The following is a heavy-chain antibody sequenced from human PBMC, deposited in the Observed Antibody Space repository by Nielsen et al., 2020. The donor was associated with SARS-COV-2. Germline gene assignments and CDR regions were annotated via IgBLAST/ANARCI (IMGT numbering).Heavy chain of an antibody. D-gene: IGHD1-1*01. CDR3: AKHRATTGYYYPMDV. J-gene: IGHJ6*02. Sequence: GESLKISCAASGFTFDDYGMSWVRQAPGKGLEWVCGINWTGGSTGYGDSVKGRFTISRDNAKNSLFLQMNSLRAEYTALYYCAKHRATTGYYYPMDVWGQGTSATVSS. CDR1: GFTFDDYG. CDR2: INWTGGST. V-gene: IGHV3-20*04.